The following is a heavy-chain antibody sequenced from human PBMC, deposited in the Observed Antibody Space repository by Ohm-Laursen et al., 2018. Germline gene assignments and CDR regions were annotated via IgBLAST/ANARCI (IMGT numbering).Heavy chain of an antibody. V-gene: IGHV3-48*04. D-gene: IGHD3-22*01. Sequence: SLRLSCSASGFTFSTYTMRWVRQAPGKGLEWISYIGRSGTTIYYADSVKGRFTISRDNAKNSLYLQMNSLRAEDTAVYYCARDVGYYDSSGANDDAFDIWGQGTMVIVSS. J-gene: IGHJ3*02. CDR3: ARDVGYYDSSGANDDAFDI. CDR2: IGRSGTTI. CDR1: GFTFSTYT.